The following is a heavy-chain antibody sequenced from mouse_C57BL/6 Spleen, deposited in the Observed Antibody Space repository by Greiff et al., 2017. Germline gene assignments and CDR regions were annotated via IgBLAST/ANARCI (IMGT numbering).Heavy chain of an antibody. CDR3: ARRILITTVVDWYFDV. D-gene: IGHD1-1*01. Sequence: QVQLQQPGAELVKPGASVKLSCKASGYTFTSYWMHWVKQRPGQGLEWIGMIHPNSGSTNYNEKFKSKATLTVDKSSSTAYMQLSSLTSEDSAVYYCARRILITTVVDWYFDVWGTGTTVTVSS. V-gene: IGHV1-64*01. CDR1: GYTFTSYW. J-gene: IGHJ1*03. CDR2: IHPNSGST.